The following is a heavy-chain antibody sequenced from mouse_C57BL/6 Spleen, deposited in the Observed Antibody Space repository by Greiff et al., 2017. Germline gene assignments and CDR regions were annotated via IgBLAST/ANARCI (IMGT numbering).Heavy chain of an antibody. D-gene: IGHD1-1*01. J-gene: IGHJ1*03. Sequence: EVQVVESEGGLVQPGSSMKLSCPASGFTFSDYYMAWVRQVPENGLEWVANINYDGSSTYYLDSLKSRFIISRDNAKNILYLQMSSLKSEDTATYYCARRSYYYGSSWYFDVWGTGTTVTVSS. CDR3: ARRSYYYGSSWYFDV. V-gene: IGHV5-16*01. CDR2: INYDGSST. CDR1: GFTFSDYY.